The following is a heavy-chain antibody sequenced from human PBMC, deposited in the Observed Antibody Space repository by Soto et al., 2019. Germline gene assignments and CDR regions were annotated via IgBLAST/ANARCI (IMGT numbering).Heavy chain of an antibody. Sequence: GESLKISCKGSGYNFTTYLICWVRQMPGKGLEWMGIIYPGDSDTTYSPSFHGQVTISVDKSISTAYLQWSSLKASDTAMYYCARRAATTLNFDYWGQGTLVTVSS. CDR2: IYPGDSDT. J-gene: IGHJ4*02. D-gene: IGHD1-7*01. V-gene: IGHV5-51*01. CDR1: GYNFTTYL. CDR3: ARRAATTLNFDY.